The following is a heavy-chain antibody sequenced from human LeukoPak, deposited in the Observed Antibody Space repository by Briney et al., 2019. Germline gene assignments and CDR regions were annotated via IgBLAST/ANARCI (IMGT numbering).Heavy chain of an antibody. V-gene: IGHV4-59*01. CDR1: GGSISSYY. CDR2: IYYSGST. J-gene: IGHJ6*03. Sequence: PSETLSLTCTVSGGSISSYYWSWIRQPPGKGLEWIWYIYYSGSTNYNPSLKSRVTISVDTSKNQFSLKLSSVTAADTAVYYCAGSGSYKFGRYYMDVWGKGTTVTVSS. CDR3: AGSGSYKFGRYYMDV. D-gene: IGHD3-10*01.